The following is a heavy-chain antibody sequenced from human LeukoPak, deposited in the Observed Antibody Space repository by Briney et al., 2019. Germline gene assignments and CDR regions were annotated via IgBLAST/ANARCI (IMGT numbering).Heavy chain of an antibody. CDR2: INPNSGGT. V-gene: IGHV1-2*04. CDR1: GYTFTGYY. Sequence: GASVKVSCKASGYTFTGYYMHWVRQAPGQGLEWMGWINPNSGGTNYAQKFQGWVTMTRDTSISTAYMELSRLRSDDTAVYYCAITMDIVVVPAAIWALSFDYWGQGTLVTVSS. CDR3: AITMDIVVVPAAIWALSFDY. D-gene: IGHD2-2*03. J-gene: IGHJ4*02.